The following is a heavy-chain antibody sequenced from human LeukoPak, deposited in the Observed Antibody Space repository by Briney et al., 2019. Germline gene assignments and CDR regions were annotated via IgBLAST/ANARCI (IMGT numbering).Heavy chain of an antibody. CDR2: IYSGGST. CDR3: ARDPAFGAFDI. D-gene: IGHD3-10*01. CDR1: GFTVSSNY. V-gene: IGHV3-53*01. J-gene: IGHJ3*02. Sequence: PGGSLRLSCAASGFTVSSNYMSWVRQAPGKGLEWVSVIYSGGSTYYADSVKGRFTISRDNAKNSLYLHMNTLRAEDTSVYYCARDPAFGAFDIWGRGTVVTVSS.